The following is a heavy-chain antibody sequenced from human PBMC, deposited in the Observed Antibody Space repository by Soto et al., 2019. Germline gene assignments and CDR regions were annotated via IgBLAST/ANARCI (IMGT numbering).Heavy chain of an antibody. CDR3: ASGYSYGLSTYYYGMDV. J-gene: IGHJ6*02. V-gene: IGHV1-24*01. D-gene: IGHD5-18*01. Sequence: ASVKVSCKVSGYTLTELSMHWVRQAPGKGLEWMGGFDPEDGETIYAQKFQGRVTMTEDTSTDTAYMELSSLRSEDTAVYYCASGYSYGLSTYYYGMDVWGQGTTVTVSS. CDR1: GYTLTELS. CDR2: FDPEDGET.